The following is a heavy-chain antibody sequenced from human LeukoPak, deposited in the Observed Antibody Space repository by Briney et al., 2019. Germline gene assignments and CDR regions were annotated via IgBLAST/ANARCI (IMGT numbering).Heavy chain of an antibody. CDR3: AKDPGSNYYGSGSPDY. CDR2: ISGSGGST. Sequence: GGSLRLSCAASGFTFSSYAMSWVRQAPGKGLEWVSAISGSGGSTYYADSVKGRFTISRDNSKNTLYLQMNSLRAEDTAVYYCAKDPGSNYYGSGSPDYWGQGTLVTVSS. CDR1: GFTFSSYA. V-gene: IGHV3-23*01. D-gene: IGHD3-10*01. J-gene: IGHJ4*02.